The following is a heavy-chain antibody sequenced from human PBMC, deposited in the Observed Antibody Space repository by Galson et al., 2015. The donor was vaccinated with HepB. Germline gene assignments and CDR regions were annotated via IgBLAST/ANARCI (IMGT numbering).Heavy chain of an antibody. D-gene: IGHD3-10*01. J-gene: IGHJ5*02. CDR2: IIPIFGTA. CDR1: GYTSTSYD. V-gene: IGHV1-69*06. Sequence: SVKVSCKASGYTSTSYDINWVRQAPGQGLEWMGGIIPIFGTANYAQKFQGRVTITADKSTSTAYMELSSLRSEDTAVYYCARGVWLGGANWFDPWGQGTLVTVSS. CDR3: ARGVWLGGANWFDP.